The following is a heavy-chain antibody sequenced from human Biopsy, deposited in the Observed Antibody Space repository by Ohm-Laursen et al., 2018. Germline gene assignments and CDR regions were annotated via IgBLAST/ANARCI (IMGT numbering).Heavy chain of an antibody. CDR2: ITQSGST. V-gene: IGHV4-34*01. CDR1: GGSFTGYY. J-gene: IGHJ6*02. D-gene: IGHD6-13*01. CDR3: ARVPLPGIGAAYQGRFLYGMDV. Sequence: SETLSLTCTVYGGSFTGYYWSWIRQPPGKGLEWIGDITQSGSTNYSPSLKSRVTISVDTAKKQFSLSLRSVTAADTAVYYCARVPLPGIGAAYQGRFLYGMDVWGQGTTVSVSS.